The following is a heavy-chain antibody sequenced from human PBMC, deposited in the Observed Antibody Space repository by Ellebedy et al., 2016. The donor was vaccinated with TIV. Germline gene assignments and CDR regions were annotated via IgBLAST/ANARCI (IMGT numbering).Heavy chain of an antibody. Sequence: SVKVSXXASGGTFSSYAISWVRQAPGQGLEWMGGIIPIFGTANYAQKFQGRVTITADKSTSTAYMELSSLRSEDTAVYYCARTSGIFGVVDGYGMDVWGQGTTVTVSS. CDR3: ARTSGIFGVVDGYGMDV. CDR2: IIPIFGTA. CDR1: GGTFSSYA. J-gene: IGHJ6*02. D-gene: IGHD3-3*01. V-gene: IGHV1-69*06.